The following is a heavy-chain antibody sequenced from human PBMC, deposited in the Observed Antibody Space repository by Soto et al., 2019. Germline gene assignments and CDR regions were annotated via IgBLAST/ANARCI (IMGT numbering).Heavy chain of an antibody. CDR2: IIPILGIA. CDR3: ARDCSSACCYAYA. J-gene: IGHJ5*02. Sequence: QVQLVQSGAEVKKPGSSVKVSCKASGGTFSSYTISWVRQAPGQGLEWMGRIIPILGIANYAQKFQGRVTITPKKSTSTAYMGVRSVRSEDTAVYCWARDCSSACCYAYAWGQGTLVTVSS. V-gene: IGHV1-69*08. D-gene: IGHD2-2*01. CDR1: GGTFSSYT.